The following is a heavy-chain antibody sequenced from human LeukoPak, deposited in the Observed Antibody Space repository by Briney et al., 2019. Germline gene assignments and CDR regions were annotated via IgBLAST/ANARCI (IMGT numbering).Heavy chain of an antibody. V-gene: IGHV4-38-2*02. CDR2: IYHSGST. J-gene: IGHJ3*02. Sequence: SEPLSLTCTASGYSISSGYYWGWIRQPPGKGLEWMGTIYHSGSTNYNPSLKSRVTISVDTSKNQFSRKLSSVTAADTAVYYCAKTLTVTMSALDIWVQGTMVSVSS. D-gene: IGHD4-17*01. CDR3: AKTLTVTMSALDI. CDR1: GYSISSGYY.